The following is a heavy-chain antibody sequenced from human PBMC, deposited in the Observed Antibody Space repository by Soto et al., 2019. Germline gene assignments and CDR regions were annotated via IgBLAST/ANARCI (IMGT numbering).Heavy chain of an antibody. CDR2: IYPGDSDT. CDR1: GYSFTSYW. V-gene: IGHV5-51*01. J-gene: IGHJ3*02. CDR3: ARRFRITMVRGVKDAFDI. Sequence: PGELLKISCKGSGYSFTSYWIGWVRQMPGKGLEWMGIIYPGDSDTRYSPSFQGQVTISADKSISTAYLQWSSLKASDTAMYYCARRFRITMVRGVKDAFDIWGQGTMVTVSS. D-gene: IGHD3-10*01.